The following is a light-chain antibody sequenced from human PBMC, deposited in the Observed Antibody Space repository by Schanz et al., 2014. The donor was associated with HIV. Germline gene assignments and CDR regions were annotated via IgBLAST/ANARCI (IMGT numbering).Light chain of an antibody. CDR3: SSYTSSSPVV. CDR2: DVS. Sequence: QSALTQPASVSGSPGQSITISCTGTSSDVGGYNYVSWYQQHPGKAPKLMIYDVSNRPSGVSDRFSGSKSANTASLTISGLQAEDEAVYYCSSYTSSSPVVFGGGTKLTVL. CDR1: SSDVGGYNY. V-gene: IGLV2-14*01. J-gene: IGLJ2*01.